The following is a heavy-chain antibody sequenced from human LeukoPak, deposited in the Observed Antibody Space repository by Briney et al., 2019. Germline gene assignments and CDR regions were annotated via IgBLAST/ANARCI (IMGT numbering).Heavy chain of an antibody. D-gene: IGHD1-1*01. CDR3: AKSRSGSANWALRIFDN. V-gene: IGHV3-23*01. CDR1: GFAFGSEA. CDR2: ISPGGGTT. Sequence: GGSLRLSCAVSGFAFGSEAMSWVRQSPARGLEWVASISPGGGTTYYADYVKGRFTISRDNSNNSLFVQMNSLRVEDTAVYFCAKSRSGSANWALRIFDNWGQGTLVTVSS. J-gene: IGHJ4*02.